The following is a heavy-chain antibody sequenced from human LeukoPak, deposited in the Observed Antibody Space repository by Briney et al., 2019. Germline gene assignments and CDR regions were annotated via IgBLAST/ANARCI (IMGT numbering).Heavy chain of an antibody. CDR1: GFTFSNYA. CDR3: AKEPTGSGPMVY. J-gene: IGHJ4*02. V-gene: IGHV3-23*01. Sequence: GGSLRLSCAASGFTFSNYALSWVRQAPGKGLEWVSGISGGGGSTYYADSVKGRFTISRDNSKNTLYLQMNSLRAEDTAVYYCAKEPTGSGPMVYWGQGTLVTVSS. D-gene: IGHD3-10*01. CDR2: ISGGGGST.